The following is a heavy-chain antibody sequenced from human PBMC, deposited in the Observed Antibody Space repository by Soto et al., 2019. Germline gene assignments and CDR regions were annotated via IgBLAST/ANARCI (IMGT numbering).Heavy chain of an antibody. V-gene: IGHV3-7*01. CDR1: GFTFSSYW. CDR3: ARVYGSGSYYNVFDYYYMDV. D-gene: IGHD3-10*01. J-gene: IGHJ6*03. Sequence: GGSLRLSCAASGFTFSSYWMSWVRQAPGKGLEWVANIKQDGSEKSYVDSVKGRLTISRDNAKNSLYLQMNSLRAEDTAVYYCARVYGSGSYYNVFDYYYMDVWGKGTTVTVSS. CDR2: IKQDGSEK.